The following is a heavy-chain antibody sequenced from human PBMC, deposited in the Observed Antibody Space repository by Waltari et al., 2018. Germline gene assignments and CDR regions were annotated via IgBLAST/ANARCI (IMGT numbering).Heavy chain of an antibody. V-gene: IGHV1-46*01. CDR3: ARDRIGGNRDLWFDP. D-gene: IGHD2-15*01. CDR1: GYTFTSYY. Sequence: QVQLVQSGAEVKKPGASVKVSCKASGYTFTSYYMYWVRQAPGQGLEWMGIINPSGGSTSYAQKFQGRVTMTRDTSTSTVYMELSSLRSEDTAVYYCARDRIGGNRDLWFDPWGQGTLVTVSS. CDR2: INPSGGST. J-gene: IGHJ5*02.